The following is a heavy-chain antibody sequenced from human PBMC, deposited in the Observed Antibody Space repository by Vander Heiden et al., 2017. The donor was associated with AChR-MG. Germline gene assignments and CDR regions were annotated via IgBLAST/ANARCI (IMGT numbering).Heavy chain of an antibody. Sequence: EVQLVESGGGLVQPGGSLRLSCAASGFTFSNSDMHWVRQSTGGGLEWVSAIGTLGDTYYPGSVRGRFTISREDAKNSLYLQMNSLRAGDTAVYYCARGTGDSRSGPRDGFDIWGQGTMVTVSS. CDR3: ARGTGDSRSGPRDGFDI. CDR2: IGTLGDT. D-gene: IGHD4-17*01. J-gene: IGHJ3*02. CDR1: GFTFSNSD. V-gene: IGHV3-13*01.